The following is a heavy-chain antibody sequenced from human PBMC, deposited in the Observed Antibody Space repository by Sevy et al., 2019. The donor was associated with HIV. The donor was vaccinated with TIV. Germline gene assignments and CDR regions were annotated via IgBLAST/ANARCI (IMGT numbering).Heavy chain of an antibody. Sequence: GGSLRLSCAASGFTFADHAFHWVRQAPGKGLEWVAIISFDGRNKRLAESVKGRFTISRDDSKNTVYLQMTSLRPEDTAVYYCSRDHCTDGACFRSGYFDYWGQGTLVTVSS. CDR1: GFTFADHA. V-gene: IGHV3-30*04. CDR3: SRDHCTDGACFRSGYFDY. D-gene: IGHD2-8*01. J-gene: IGHJ4*02. CDR2: ISFDGRNK.